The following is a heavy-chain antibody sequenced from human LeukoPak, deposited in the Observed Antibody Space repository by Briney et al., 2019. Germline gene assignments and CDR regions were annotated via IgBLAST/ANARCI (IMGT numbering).Heavy chain of an antibody. V-gene: IGHV4-34*01. D-gene: IGHD6-13*01. J-gene: IGHJ5*02. CDR1: GGSFSGYY. CDR3: ARAPIAAAGTNWFDP. CDR2: INHSGST. Sequence: SGTLSLTCAVYGGSFSGYYWSWIRQPPGKGLEWIGEINHSGSTNYSPSLKSRVTISVDTSKNQFSLKLSSVTAADTAVYYCARAPIAAAGTNWFDPWGQGTLVTVSS.